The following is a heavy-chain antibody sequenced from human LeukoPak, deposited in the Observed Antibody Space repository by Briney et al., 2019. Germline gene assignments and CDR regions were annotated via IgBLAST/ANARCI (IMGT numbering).Heavy chain of an antibody. J-gene: IGHJ4*02. D-gene: IGHD3-9*01. CDR2: INTNTGNP. CDR3: ARGGLRYFDWLLRNLDY. Sequence: ASVKVSCKASGYTFTGYYMHWVRQAPGQGLEWMGWINTNTGNPTYAQGFTGRFVFSLDTSVSTAYLQISSLKAEDTAVYYCARGGLRYFDWLLRNLDYWGQGTLVTVSS. CDR1: GYTFTGYY. V-gene: IGHV7-4-1*02.